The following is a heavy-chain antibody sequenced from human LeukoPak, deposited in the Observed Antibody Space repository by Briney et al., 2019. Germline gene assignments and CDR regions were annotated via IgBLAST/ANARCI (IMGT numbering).Heavy chain of an antibody. Sequence: GGSLRLSCAASGFTFSTYDMGWVRQAPGKGLEWVSTISGSGGTTSYADSVKGRFTISRDNSKNTLDLQMNSLRAEDTALYYCARYNSGYDSWGQGTLVTVSS. J-gene: IGHJ4*02. CDR1: GFTFSTYD. CDR3: ARYNSGYDS. CDR2: ISGSGGTT. V-gene: IGHV3-23*01. D-gene: IGHD5-12*01.